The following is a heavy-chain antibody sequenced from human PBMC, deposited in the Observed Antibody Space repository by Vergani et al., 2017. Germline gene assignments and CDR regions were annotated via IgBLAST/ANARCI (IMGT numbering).Heavy chain of an antibody. D-gene: IGHD1-26*01. V-gene: IGHV3-33*01. CDR2: IWYDGSNK. J-gene: IGHJ3*02. CDR3: ARDSRVGDTDAFDI. Sequence: QVQLVESGGGVVQPGRSLRLSCAASGFTFSSYGMHWVRQAPGKGLEWVAVIWYDGSNKYYADSVKGRFTISRDNSKNTLYLQMNSLRAEDTAVYYCARDSRVGDTDAFDIWGQGTMVIVSS. CDR1: GFTFSSYG.